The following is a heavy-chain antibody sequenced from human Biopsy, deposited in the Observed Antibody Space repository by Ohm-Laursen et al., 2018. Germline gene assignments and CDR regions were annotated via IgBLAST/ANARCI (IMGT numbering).Heavy chain of an antibody. Sequence: GTLSLTCTVSGGPIDSYYWSWIRQPPGKALEWIGSIYFTGRTSYNPSIKNRVTMSFNTSKKQFSLMLSSVTAADTAVYYCASAGYNPDWNFDLWGRGTRVTVSS. V-gene: IGHV4-59*12. CDR3: ASAGYNPDWNFDL. CDR1: GGPIDSYY. D-gene: IGHD5-24*01. CDR2: IYFTGRT. J-gene: IGHJ2*01.